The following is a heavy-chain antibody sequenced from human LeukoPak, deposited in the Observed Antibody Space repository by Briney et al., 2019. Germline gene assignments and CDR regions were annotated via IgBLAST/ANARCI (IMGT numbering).Heavy chain of an antibody. D-gene: IGHD3-9*01. J-gene: IGHJ6*03. CDR2: INPNSGGT. V-gene: IGHV1-2*02. CDR3: ARDHDILTGYSEYYYYYYYMDV. CDR1: GYTFTGYY. Sequence: ASVKVSCKASGYTFTGYYMHWVRQAPGQGLEWMGWINPNSGGTNYAQKFQGRVTMTRDTSISTAYMELSRLRSDGTAVYYCARDHDILTGYSEYYYYYYYMDVWGKGTTVTVSS.